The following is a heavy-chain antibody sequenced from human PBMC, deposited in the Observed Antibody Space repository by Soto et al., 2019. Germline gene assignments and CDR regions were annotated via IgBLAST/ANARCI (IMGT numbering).Heavy chain of an antibody. D-gene: IGHD2-21*01. CDR1: GGSISSYY. J-gene: IGHJ6*02. CDR2: IYTSGST. CDR3: ARSLIAAPYYYYGMDV. Sequence: QVQLQESGPGLVKPSETLSLTCTVSGGSISSYYWSWIRQPAGKGLEWIGRIYTSGSTNYNPPLKSRVTMSVDTSKNQFSLKLSSVTAADTAVYYCARSLIAAPYYYYGMDVWGQGTTVTVSS. V-gene: IGHV4-4*07.